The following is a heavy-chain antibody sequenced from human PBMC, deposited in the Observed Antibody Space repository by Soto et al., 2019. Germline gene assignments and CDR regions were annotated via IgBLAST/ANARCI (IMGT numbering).Heavy chain of an antibody. Sequence: GGSLRLSCAASGFTFSSYAMSWVRQAPGKGLEWVSAISGSGGSTYYADSVKGRFTISRDNSKNTLYLQMNSLRAEDTAVYYCAKDLMLLWFGELSPFDPWGQRTLVTVSS. V-gene: IGHV3-23*01. D-gene: IGHD3-10*01. CDR1: GFTFSSYA. CDR3: AKDLMLLWFGELSPFDP. J-gene: IGHJ5*02. CDR2: ISGSGGST.